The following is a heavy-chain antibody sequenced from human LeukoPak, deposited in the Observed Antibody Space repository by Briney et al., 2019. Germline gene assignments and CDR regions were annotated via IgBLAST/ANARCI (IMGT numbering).Heavy chain of an antibody. J-gene: IGHJ5*02. CDR1: GYSISSGYY. Sequence: PSETLSLTCAVYGYSISSGYYWGWIRQPPGKGLEWIGSIYHSGSTYYNPSLKSRVTVSVDTSKNQFSLKLSSVTAADTAVYYCATTTRFLEWLPNWFDPWGQGTLVTVSS. CDR3: ATTTRFLEWLPNWFDP. D-gene: IGHD3-3*01. CDR2: IYHSGST. V-gene: IGHV4-38-2*01.